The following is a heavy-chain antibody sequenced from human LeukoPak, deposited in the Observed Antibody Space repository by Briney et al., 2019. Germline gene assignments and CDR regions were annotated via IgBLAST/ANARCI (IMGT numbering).Heavy chain of an antibody. J-gene: IGHJ4*02. D-gene: IGHD6-13*01. CDR3: ILAAAGPAY. CDR2: IRGKTDGETT. Sequence: GGSLRLSCAASGFTFNNAWMTWVRQAPGKGLEWVGRIRGKTDGETTDYAAPVQGRFTISRGDPKDTLYLQMNSLKTEDTAVYYCILAAAGPAYWGQGTLVTVSS. CDR1: GFTFNNAW. V-gene: IGHV3-15*01.